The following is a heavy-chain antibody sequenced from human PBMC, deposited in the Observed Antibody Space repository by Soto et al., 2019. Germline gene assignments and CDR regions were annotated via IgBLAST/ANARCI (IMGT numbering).Heavy chain of an antibody. CDR3: GKEGNRNRAGTSHYYYGMDV. V-gene: IGHV1-18*01. D-gene: IGHD6-19*01. CDR2: ISAYNGNT. Sequence: QVQLVQSGAEVKKPGASVKVSCKASGYTFTSYGISWVRQAPGQGLEWMGWISAYNGNTNYAQKLQGRVTMTTDTPTSPAKREWRSWRSADTPVYSWGKEGNRNRAGTSHYYYGMDVGGQGTTVP. CDR1: GYTFTSYG. J-gene: IGHJ6*02.